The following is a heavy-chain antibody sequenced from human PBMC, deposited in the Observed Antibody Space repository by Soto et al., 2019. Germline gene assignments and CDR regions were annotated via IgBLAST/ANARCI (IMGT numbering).Heavy chain of an antibody. V-gene: IGHV4-61*01. J-gene: IGHJ4*02. D-gene: IGHD4-17*01. Sequence: SVTRSLTGIAAAVSVSSGSFYWAWIRQPPGKGLAWIGFGSYSGTTNYKPSLKRRVTISVDTSRSQISLKVSSLTAADTAVYYCARGATVTKCDYCGQVTLVAV. CDR3: ARGATVTKCDY. CDR1: AVSVSSGSFY. CDR2: GSYSGTT.